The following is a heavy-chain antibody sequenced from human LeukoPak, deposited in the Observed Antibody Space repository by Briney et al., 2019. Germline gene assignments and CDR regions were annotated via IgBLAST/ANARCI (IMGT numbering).Heavy chain of an antibody. CDR3: ARGLYGSGSDFDY. J-gene: IGHJ4*02. CDR2: ISSSSSYI. V-gene: IGHV3-21*01. Sequence: PGGSLRLSCAASGFTFSSYSMNWVRQAPGKGLEWVSSISSSSSYIYYADSVKGRFTISRDNAKNSLYLQMNSLRAEDTAVYYCARGLYGSGSDFDYWGQGTLVTVSS. CDR1: GFTFSSYS. D-gene: IGHD3-10*01.